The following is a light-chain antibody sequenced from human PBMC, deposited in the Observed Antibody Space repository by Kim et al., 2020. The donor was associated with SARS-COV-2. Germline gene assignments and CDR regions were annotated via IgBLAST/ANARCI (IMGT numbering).Light chain of an antibody. CDR2: DGF. V-gene: IGLV2-14*03. Sequence: QSALTQPASVSGSPGQSITISCTGTSSDVGGYNYVSWYQQYPGKAPKLMIYDGFKRPSGVSNRFSGSKSGNTASLTISGLQAEDEADYYCTSYRGSGYVFGTGTKVTVL. J-gene: IGLJ1*01. CDR1: SSDVGGYNY. CDR3: TSYRGSGYV.